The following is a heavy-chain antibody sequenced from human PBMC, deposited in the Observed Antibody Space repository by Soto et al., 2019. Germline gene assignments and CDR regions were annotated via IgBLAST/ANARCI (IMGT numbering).Heavy chain of an antibody. J-gene: IGHJ6*02. Sequence: KPSETLSLTCAVSGGSISSSNWWSWVRQPPGKGLEWIGEIYHSGSTNYNPSLKSRVTISVDKSKNQFSLKLSSVTAADTAVYYCASRSIAARPWYYYGMDVWGQGTTVTVSS. CDR3: ASRSIAARPWYYYGMDV. V-gene: IGHV4-4*02. CDR1: GGSISSSNW. CDR2: IYHSGST. D-gene: IGHD6-6*01.